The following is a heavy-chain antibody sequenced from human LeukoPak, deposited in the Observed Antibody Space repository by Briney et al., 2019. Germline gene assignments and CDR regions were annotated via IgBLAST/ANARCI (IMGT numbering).Heavy chain of an antibody. D-gene: IGHD1-14*01. CDR1: GYTFTGYY. V-gene: IGHV1-2*06. CDR2: INPNSGGT. CDR3: ARLDGTGRSQIMIDY. J-gene: IGHJ4*02. Sequence: ASVTVSCKASGYTFTGYYIHWVRQAPGQGLEWMGRINPNSGGTNSAQKFQGRVTMTWDTSVKTAYLELGSLRSDDTAVYYCARLDGTGRSQIMIDYWGQGTLVTVSS.